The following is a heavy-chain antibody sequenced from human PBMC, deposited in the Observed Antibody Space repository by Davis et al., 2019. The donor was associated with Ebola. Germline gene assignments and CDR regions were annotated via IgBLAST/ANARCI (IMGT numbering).Heavy chain of an antibody. Sequence: AASVKVSCKASGCTFSSYAISWVRQAPGQGLEWMGGIIPIFGTANYAQKFQGRVTITADESTSTAYMELSRLRSEDTAVYYCTSRRIAAAGTHYYDGMDVWGKGTTVTVSS. V-gene: IGHV1-69*13. J-gene: IGHJ6*04. CDR2: IIPIFGTA. D-gene: IGHD6-13*01. CDR1: GCTFSSYA. CDR3: TSRRIAAAGTHYYDGMDV.